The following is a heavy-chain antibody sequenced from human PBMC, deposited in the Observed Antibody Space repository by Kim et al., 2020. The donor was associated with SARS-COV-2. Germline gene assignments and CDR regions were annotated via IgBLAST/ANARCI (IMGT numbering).Heavy chain of an antibody. Sequence: SETLSLTCTVSGYSISSGYYWGWIRQPPGKGLEWIGSIYHSGSTYYNPSLKSRVTISVDTSKNQFSLKLSSVTAADTAVYYCASPPGNWGYDAFDIWGQGTMVTVSS. CDR3: ASPPGNWGYDAFDI. J-gene: IGHJ3*02. CDR1: GYSISSGYY. D-gene: IGHD7-27*01. CDR2: IYHSGST. V-gene: IGHV4-38-2*02.